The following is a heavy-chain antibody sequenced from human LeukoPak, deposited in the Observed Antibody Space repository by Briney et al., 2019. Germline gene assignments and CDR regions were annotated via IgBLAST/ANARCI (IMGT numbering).Heavy chain of an antibody. D-gene: IGHD3-10*01. CDR3: ARGPYYYGSGSYDY. Sequence: PSETLSLTCAVYGGSFSGYYWSWIRQPPGKGLEWIGEINHSGSTNYNPSLKSRVTISVDTSKNQFSLKLSSVTAADTAVYYCARGPYYYGSGSYDYWGQGTLVTGSS. CDR2: INHSGST. J-gene: IGHJ4*02. CDR1: GGSFSGYY. V-gene: IGHV4-34*01.